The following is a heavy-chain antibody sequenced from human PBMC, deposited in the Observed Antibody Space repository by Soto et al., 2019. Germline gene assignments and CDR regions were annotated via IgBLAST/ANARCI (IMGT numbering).Heavy chain of an antibody. CDR3: AKDSPVSGNYQDLGY. Sequence: EVHLLQSGGGLVQPGGSLRLSCAASGFTFSSFAMTWVRQAPGAGLEWVSALTPGGETTYYIASVRGRFTISRDNARDTLYLQMNSLTAADPAVYYCAKDSPVSGNYQDLGYRGQGTLVTVSS. CDR2: LTPGGETT. CDR1: GFTFSSFA. J-gene: IGHJ4*02. V-gene: IGHV3-23*01. D-gene: IGHD1-26*01.